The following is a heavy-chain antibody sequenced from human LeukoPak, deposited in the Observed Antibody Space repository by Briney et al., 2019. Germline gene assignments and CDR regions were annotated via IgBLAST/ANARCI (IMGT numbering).Heavy chain of an antibody. CDR1: GGSISSYH. V-gene: IGHV4-34*01. D-gene: IGHD2-8*01. Sequence: SETLSLTCTVSGGSISSYHWSWIRQPPGKGLEWIGEINHSGSTNYNPSLKSRVTISVDTSKNQFSLKLSSVTAADTAVYYCARHPKWRPTDYWGQGTLVTVSS. J-gene: IGHJ4*02. CDR2: INHSGST. CDR3: ARHPKWRPTDY.